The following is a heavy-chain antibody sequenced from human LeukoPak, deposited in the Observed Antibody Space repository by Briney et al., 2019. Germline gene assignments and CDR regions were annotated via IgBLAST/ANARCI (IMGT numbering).Heavy chain of an antibody. J-gene: IGHJ4*02. V-gene: IGHV1-58*02. CDR3: AAALYDFWSGYYSGFDY. CDR1: GFTFTSSA. CDR2: IVVGSGNT. D-gene: IGHD3-3*01. Sequence: ASVKVSCKASGFTFTSSAMQWVRQARGQRLEWIGWIVVGSGNTDYAQKFQERVTITRDMSTSTAYMELSSLGSEDTAVYYCAAALYDFWSGYYSGFDYRGQGTLVTVSS.